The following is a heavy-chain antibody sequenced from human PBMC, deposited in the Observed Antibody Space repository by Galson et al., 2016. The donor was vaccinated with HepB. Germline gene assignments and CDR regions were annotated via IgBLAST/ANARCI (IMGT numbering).Heavy chain of an antibody. D-gene: IGHD6-13*01. CDR3: ARGMHSNSWYDY. CDR2: ISTYNGKT. CDR1: GYTFTTYG. Sequence: SCKASGYTFTTYGINWVRQAPGQGLEWMGWISTYNGKTNYAQKLQGRVAMTTDTSTSTAYMDLRSLRSDDTAVYYCARGMHSNSWYDYWGQGTLVTVSS. J-gene: IGHJ4*02. V-gene: IGHV1-18*04.